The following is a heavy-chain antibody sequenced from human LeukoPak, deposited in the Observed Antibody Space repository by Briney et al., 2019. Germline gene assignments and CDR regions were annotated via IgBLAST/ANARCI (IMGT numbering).Heavy chain of an antibody. CDR3: ARGLASSNWPHWFDP. V-gene: IGHV3-33*01. CDR1: GFTFSSYG. J-gene: IGHJ5*02. CDR2: IWYDGSNK. D-gene: IGHD6-13*01. Sequence: GGSLRLSCAASGFTFSSYGMHWVRQAPGKGLEWVAVIWYDGSNKYYADSVKGRFTISRDNSKNSLYLQMNSLRVEDTAVYHCARGLASSNWPHWFDPWGQGTLVSVSS.